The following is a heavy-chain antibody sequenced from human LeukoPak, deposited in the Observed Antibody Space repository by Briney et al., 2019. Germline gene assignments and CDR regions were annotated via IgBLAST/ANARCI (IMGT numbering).Heavy chain of an antibody. CDR3: AKDRANDYSNYGGSYYFDY. CDR1: GFTFSSYA. CDR2: ISGSGVTT. Sequence: GGSLRLSCVASGFTFSSYAMGWVRQAPGKGLEWVSAISGSGVTTHYAGSVKGRFSISRDNSKNTLYLQMDSLRAEDTAVYYCAKDRANDYSNYGGSYYFDYWGQGTLVTVSS. D-gene: IGHD4-11*01. V-gene: IGHV3-23*01. J-gene: IGHJ4*02.